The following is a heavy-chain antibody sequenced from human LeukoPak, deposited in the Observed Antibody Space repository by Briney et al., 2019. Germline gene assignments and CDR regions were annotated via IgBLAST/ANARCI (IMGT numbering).Heavy chain of an antibody. Sequence: ASVKVSCKASGYTFTSYGISWVRQAPGQGLEWMGWISAYNGKTNYAQKRQGRGTMTTDTSTSTAYMELRSLRSDDTAVYYCARGLRERPEDYWGQGTLVTVSS. CDR3: ARGLRERPEDY. CDR2: ISAYNGKT. V-gene: IGHV1-18*01. J-gene: IGHJ4*02. CDR1: GYTFTSYG. D-gene: IGHD1-1*01.